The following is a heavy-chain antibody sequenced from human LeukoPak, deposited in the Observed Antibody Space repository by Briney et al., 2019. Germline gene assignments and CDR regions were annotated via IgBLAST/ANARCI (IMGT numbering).Heavy chain of an antibody. CDR2: IYYTGGT. CDR1: GGSIGSDY. Sequence: SETLSLTCTVSGGSIGSDYWTWIRQPPGKGLEYIGYIYYTGGTNYNPSLKSRVSISIDTSKHQFCLKLSAVTAADTAVYFCAKYGNSGWVIDNWGQGTLVTVSS. D-gene: IGHD6-19*01. CDR3: AKYGNSGWVIDN. J-gene: IGHJ4*02. V-gene: IGHV4-59*08.